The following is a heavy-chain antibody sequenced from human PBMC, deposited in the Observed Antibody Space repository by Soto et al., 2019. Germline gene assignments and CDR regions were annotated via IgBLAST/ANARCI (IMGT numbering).Heavy chain of an antibody. CDR3: AKDELDIVVVPAAYHFDY. D-gene: IGHD2-2*03. Sequence: GGSLRLSCAASGFTFSSYGMHWVRQAPGKGLEWVAVISYDGSNKYYADSVKGRFTISRDNSKNTLYLQMNSLRVEDTAVYYCAKDELDIVVVPAAYHFDYWGQGTLVTVSS. CDR2: ISYDGSNK. J-gene: IGHJ4*02. V-gene: IGHV3-30*18. CDR1: GFTFSSYG.